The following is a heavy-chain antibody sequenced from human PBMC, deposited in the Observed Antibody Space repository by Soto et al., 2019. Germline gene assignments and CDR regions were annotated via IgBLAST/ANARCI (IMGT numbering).Heavy chain of an antibody. J-gene: IGHJ6*02. CDR2: IYPGDSDT. V-gene: IGHV5-51*01. CDR1: GYSFTSYW. Sequence: GESLKISCKGSGYSFTSYWIGWVRQMPGKGLEWMGIIYPGDSDTRYSPSFQGQVTISADKPISTAYLQWSSLKASDTAMYYCAVPYSSSSRYYYYGMDVWGQGTTVTVSS. CDR3: AVPYSSSSRYYYYGMDV. D-gene: IGHD6-6*01.